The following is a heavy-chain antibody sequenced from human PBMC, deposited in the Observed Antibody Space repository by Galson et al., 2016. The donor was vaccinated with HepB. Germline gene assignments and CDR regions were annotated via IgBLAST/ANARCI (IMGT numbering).Heavy chain of an antibody. CDR1: GYTFTDYY. J-gene: IGHJ3*02. Sequence: VKVSCKVSGYTFTDYYIHWVQQAPGKGLEWMGLLNPEDDETIYAQNFQGRVTITADTSTDTAYMELSSLRSEDTAVYYCATAEYCGGDCYLRDAFDIWGQGTMVTVSS. CDR2: LNPEDDET. D-gene: IGHD2-21*02. CDR3: ATAEYCGGDCYLRDAFDI. V-gene: IGHV1-69-2*01.